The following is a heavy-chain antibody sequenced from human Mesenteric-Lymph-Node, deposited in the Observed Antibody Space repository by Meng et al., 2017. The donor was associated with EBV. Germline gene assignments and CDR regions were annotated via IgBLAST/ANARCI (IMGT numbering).Heavy chain of an antibody. D-gene: IGHD3-9*01. CDR1: GGSFSRYY. CDR3: ASHTTYSTTGYLFLQH. J-gene: IGHJ1*01. CDR2: INQVGST. Sequence: VQLQQWGAGLLKPSDSVCLTWYVYGGSFSRYYWSWIGQPPGKGMVWIGEINQVGSTNYNPSLRSRVTISVDTSQTQFSLTLNSVIAADTAVYYCASHTTYSTTGYLFLQHWGQGTLVTVSS. V-gene: IGHV4-34*01.